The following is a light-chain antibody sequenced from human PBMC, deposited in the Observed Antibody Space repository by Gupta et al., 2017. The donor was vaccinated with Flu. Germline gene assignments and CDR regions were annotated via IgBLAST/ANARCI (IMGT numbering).Light chain of an antibody. J-gene: IGLJ3*02. CDR1: ALPKQY. CDR3: QSADSSGTCWV. CDR2: KDT. V-gene: IGLV3-25*02. Sequence: SYELTQPPSVSVSPGQTARLPCSGDALPKQYAYWYQQKPGQAPVLVIYKDTERPSGIPERFSGSSSGTAVTLTISGVQAEDEADYYCQSADSSGTCWVFGGGTNLTVL.